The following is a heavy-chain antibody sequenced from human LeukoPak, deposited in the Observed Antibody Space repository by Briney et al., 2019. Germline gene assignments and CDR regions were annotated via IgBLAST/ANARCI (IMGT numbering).Heavy chain of an antibody. CDR3: ARGYYDSSGYFYY. Sequence: GGSLRLSCAASGFTFSSYATHWVRQAPGKGLEWVAVISYDGSNKYYADSVRGRFTTSRDNSKNTLYLQMNSLRAEDTAVYYCARGYYDSSGYFYYWGQGTLVTVSS. CDR1: GFTFSSYA. CDR2: ISYDGSNK. V-gene: IGHV3-30-3*01. D-gene: IGHD3-22*01. J-gene: IGHJ4*02.